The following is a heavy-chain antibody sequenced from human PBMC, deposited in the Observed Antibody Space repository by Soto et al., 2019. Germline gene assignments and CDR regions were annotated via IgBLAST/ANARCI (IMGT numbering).Heavy chain of an antibody. CDR1: GFSLSTSGAA. CDR3: AHRATMTIFGLIIDNGIWFDP. CDR2: IYWDGDK. V-gene: IGHV2-5*02. J-gene: IGHJ5*02. Sequence: QINLIESGPTLVKATQTLTLTCTFSGFSLSTSGAAVGWVRQPPGRALEWLALIYWDGDKRYNASLGNRLTITKDTSMNQVVLTLTNVDPADTATYYCAHRATMTIFGLIIDNGIWFDPWGQGTRVIVSS. D-gene: IGHD3-3*01.